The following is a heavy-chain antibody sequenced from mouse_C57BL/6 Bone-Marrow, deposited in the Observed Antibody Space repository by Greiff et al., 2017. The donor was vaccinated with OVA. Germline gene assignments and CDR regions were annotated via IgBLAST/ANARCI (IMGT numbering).Heavy chain of an antibody. CDR2: INPYNGGT. CDR3: ARRLLRGFDY. D-gene: IGHD1-1*01. Sequence: VQLQQSGPELVKPGASVKMSCKASGYTFTDYYMNWVKQSHGKSLEWIGVINPYNGGTSYNQKFKGKATLTVDKSSSTAYMELNSLTSEDSAVYYCARRLLRGFDYWGQGTTLTVSS. J-gene: IGHJ2*01. V-gene: IGHV1-19*01. CDR1: GYTFTDYY.